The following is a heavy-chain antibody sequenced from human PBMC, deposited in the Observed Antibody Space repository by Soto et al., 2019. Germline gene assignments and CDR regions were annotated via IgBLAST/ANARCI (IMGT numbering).Heavy chain of an antibody. CDR2: ISWNSGSI. D-gene: IGHD3-3*01. CDR3: AKDRYDFWSGYGPFDY. CDR1: GFTFDDYA. V-gene: IGHV3-9*01. J-gene: IGHJ4*02. Sequence: GGSLRLSCAASGFTFDDYAMHWVRQAPGKGLEWVSGISWNSGSIGYADSVKGRFTISRDNAKNSLYLQMNSLRAEDTALYYCAKDRYDFWSGYGPFDYWGQGTLVTVSS.